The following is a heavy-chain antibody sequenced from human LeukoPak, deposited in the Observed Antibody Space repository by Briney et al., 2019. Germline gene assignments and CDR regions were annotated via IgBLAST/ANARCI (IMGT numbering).Heavy chain of an antibody. CDR1: GGSISSSSYY. Sequence: LPETLSLTCTVSGGSISSSSYYWGWIRQPPGKGLERIGSIYYGGSTYYNPSLKSRVTMSVDTTRNQFSLKLSSVTATDTAVYYCARDQRASNNQWGIFDYWGQGSLVTVSS. CDR3: ARDQRASNNQWGIFDY. J-gene: IGHJ4*02. CDR2: IYYGGST. D-gene: IGHD3-16*01. V-gene: IGHV4-39*02.